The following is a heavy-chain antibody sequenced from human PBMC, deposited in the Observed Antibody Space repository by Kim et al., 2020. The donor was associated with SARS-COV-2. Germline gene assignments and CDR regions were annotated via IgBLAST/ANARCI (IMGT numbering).Heavy chain of an antibody. Sequence: YADRVKGRFTISRDNSKNTLYLQMNSLRAEDTAVYYCAKDLDVDTSVIDYWGQGTLFTVSS. CDR3: AKDLDVDTSVIDY. V-gene: IGHV3-30*02. D-gene: IGHD5-18*01. J-gene: IGHJ4*02.